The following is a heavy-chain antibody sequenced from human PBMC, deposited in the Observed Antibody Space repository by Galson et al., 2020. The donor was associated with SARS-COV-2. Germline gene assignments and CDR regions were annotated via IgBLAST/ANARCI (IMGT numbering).Heavy chain of an antibody. Sequence: ASETLSLTCTVSGGSVINFYWTWIRQPPGRELEYIGYIYYTGITNYNPSLKSRVTMSVDTSKNQFSLRLSSVTAADTAIYYCARFSIGAARINFDHWGQGTLVTVSS. D-gene: IGHD6-13*01. CDR2: IYYTGIT. V-gene: IGHV4-59*02. CDR3: ARFSIGAARINFDH. J-gene: IGHJ4*02. CDR1: GGSVINFY.